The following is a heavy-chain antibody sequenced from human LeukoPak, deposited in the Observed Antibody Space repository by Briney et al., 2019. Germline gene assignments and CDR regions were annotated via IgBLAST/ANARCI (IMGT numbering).Heavy chain of an antibody. J-gene: IGHJ5*02. CDR1: GYTFTNYD. Sequence: ASVKVSCKASGYTFTNYDINWVRQAAGQGLQWMGWMNPNSGNTGYPQRFQGRVTMTSDTSINTAYMELSSLRSEDTAVYYCVRGQSGFKFDPWGQGTLVTVSS. CDR3: VRGQSGFKFDP. CDR2: MNPNSGNT. D-gene: IGHD5-12*01. V-gene: IGHV1-8*01.